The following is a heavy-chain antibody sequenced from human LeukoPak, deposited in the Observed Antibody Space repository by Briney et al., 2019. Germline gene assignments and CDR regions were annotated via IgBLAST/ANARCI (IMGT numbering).Heavy chain of an antibody. CDR2: TSYDGNKK. CDR1: GFSFSTST. J-gene: IGHJ4*02. V-gene: IGHV3-30*15. Sequence: GGSLRLSCAASGFSFSTSTMNWVRQAPGKGLEWVAVTSYDGNKKYYADSVKGRFTISRDSSKNTLYLQMSSLRAEDTAVYYCARSSYDYGGLEGPFDYWGQRTLVTVSS. CDR3: ARSSYDYGGLEGPFDY. D-gene: IGHD4-23*01.